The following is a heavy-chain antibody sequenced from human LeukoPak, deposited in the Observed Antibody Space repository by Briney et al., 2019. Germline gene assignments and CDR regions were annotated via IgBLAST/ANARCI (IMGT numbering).Heavy chain of an antibody. V-gene: IGHV3-21*01. CDR2: ISSSSSYI. J-gene: IGHJ4*02. CDR3: ARDPYGDAPVDY. Sequence: PGGSLTLSCAASGLTLSSYSMNWVRQAPGKGLEWVSSISSSSSYIYYTDSVEGRFTISRDNAKNSLYQQMNSLRAEDTAVYYCARDPYGDAPVDYWGQGTLVTVSS. CDR1: GLTLSSYS. D-gene: IGHD4-17*01.